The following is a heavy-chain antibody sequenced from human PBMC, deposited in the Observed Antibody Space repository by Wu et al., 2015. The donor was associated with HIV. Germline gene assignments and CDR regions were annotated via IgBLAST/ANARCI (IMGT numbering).Heavy chain of an antibody. D-gene: IGHD2-15*01. CDR3: ARGLVVAATPHRSYYGMDV. J-gene: IGHJ6*02. Sequence: QVQLVQSGAEVKKPGASVKVSCKASGYTFTSYDINWVRQATGQGLEWMGWMNPNSGNTGYAQKFQGRVTMTRNTSISTAYMELSSLRSEDTAVYYCARGLVVAATPHRSYYGMDVWGQGTTVTVSS. V-gene: IGHV1-8*01. CDR2: MNPNSGNT. CDR1: GYTFTSYD.